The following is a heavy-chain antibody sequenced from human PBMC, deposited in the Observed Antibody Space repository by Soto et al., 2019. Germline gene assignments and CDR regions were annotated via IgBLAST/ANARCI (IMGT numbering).Heavy chain of an antibody. CDR3: AKDFVLVPGATRGWFDP. V-gene: IGHV3-23*01. D-gene: IGHD2-2*01. CDR2: ISGSGGST. Sequence: EVQLLESGGGLVQPGGSLRLSCAASGITFSSNAMSWVRQAPGKGLEWVSAISGSGGSTYYADSVKGRFTISRDNSKSTLYLQMNSLRAEDTAVYYCAKDFVLVPGATRGWFDPWCQGTLVTVSA. CDR1: GITFSSNA. J-gene: IGHJ5*02.